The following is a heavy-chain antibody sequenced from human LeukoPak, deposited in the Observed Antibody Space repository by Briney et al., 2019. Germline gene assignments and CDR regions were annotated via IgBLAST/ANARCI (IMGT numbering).Heavy chain of an antibody. CDR2: ISSDGGST. CDR1: GFTFSRYG. Sequence: GGSLRLSCAASGFTFSRYGMHWVRQAPVKGLEYVSGISSDGGSTYYGDSVKGRFTISRDNSKNTVDLQVGSLRPEDMAVYYCAREERSLGFRTFDIWGQGTMVTVSS. V-gene: IGHV3-64*02. J-gene: IGHJ3*02. CDR3: AREERSLGFRTFDI. D-gene: IGHD1-14*01.